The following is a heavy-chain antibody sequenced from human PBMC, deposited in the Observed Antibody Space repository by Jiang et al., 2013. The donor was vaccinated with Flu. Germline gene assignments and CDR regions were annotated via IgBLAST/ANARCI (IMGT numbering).Heavy chain of an antibody. CDR2: ISGSGGTT. CDR3: AKQPEYTNIWFST. D-gene: IGHD1-14*01. Sequence: QLVESGGGLVQPGGSLRLSCVASGFTFTSFAMSWVRQPPGKELEWVSTISGSGGTTYYADSVKGRFSISRDNSKNTLYLLMNNLRAEDTAVYYCAKQPEYTNIWFSTWGQGTLVTVSP. V-gene: IGHV3-23*04. J-gene: IGHJ5*02. CDR1: GFTFTSFA.